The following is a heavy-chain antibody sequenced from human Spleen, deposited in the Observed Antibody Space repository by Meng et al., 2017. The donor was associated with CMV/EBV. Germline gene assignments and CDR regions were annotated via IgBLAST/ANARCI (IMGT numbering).Heavy chain of an antibody. D-gene: IGHD3-22*01. CDR2: IYPGGTDT. V-gene: IGHV5-51*01. CDR1: GFKFSNYC. CDR3: ARRKVVISEYFFDY. J-gene: IGHJ4*02. Sequence: SSGFKFSNYCIGWVRQVPGKGLEWLGVIYPGGTDTRYSPSFQGQVTISADKSITTVYLQWSSLKASDTAMYYCARRKVVISEYFFDYWGQGTLVTVSS.